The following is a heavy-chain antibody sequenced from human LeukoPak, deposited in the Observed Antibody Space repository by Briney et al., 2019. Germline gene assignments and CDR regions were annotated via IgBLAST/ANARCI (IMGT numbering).Heavy chain of an antibody. CDR1: GYSFTTYY. J-gene: IGHJ4*02. Sequence: ASVKVSCKASGYSFTTYYMHWVRQAPGQGLEWMGIINPSGGSTSYAQTSQGRVTMTRDTSTSTVYMELSNLRSEDTAVYYCAGGYYYDTSGYYYWGQGTLVTVSS. V-gene: IGHV1-46*01. CDR3: AGGYYYDTSGYYY. D-gene: IGHD3-22*01. CDR2: INPSGGST.